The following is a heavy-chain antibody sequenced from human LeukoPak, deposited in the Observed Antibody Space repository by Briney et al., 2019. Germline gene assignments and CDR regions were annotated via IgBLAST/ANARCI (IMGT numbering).Heavy chain of an antibody. CDR2: IYYSGST. CDR3: ARGLTYWYFDL. CDR1: GGSISGYY. Sequence: SQTLSLTCTVSGGSISGYYWSWIRQPPGKGLEWIGYIYYSGSTNYNPSLKSRVTISVDTSKNQFSLKLSSVTAADTAVYYCARGLTYWYFDLWGRGTLVTVSS. J-gene: IGHJ2*01. V-gene: IGHV4-59*01. D-gene: IGHD4/OR15-4a*01.